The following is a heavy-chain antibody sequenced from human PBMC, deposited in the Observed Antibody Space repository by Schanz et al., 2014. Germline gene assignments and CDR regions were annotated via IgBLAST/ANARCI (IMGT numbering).Heavy chain of an antibody. CDR3: AKDHAGSDILTALGN. J-gene: IGHJ4*02. CDR2: ISNSGTTI. Sequence: VQLVESGGGLVKPGESLRLSCAASGFIFSAYTMSWIRQAPGKGLEWVSYISNSGTTIYYADSVKGRFTISRDNAKNSLYLQMNSLRVEDTAVYYCAKDHAGSDILTALGNWGQGTLVTVSS. V-gene: IGHV3-11*01. D-gene: IGHD3-9*01. CDR1: GFIFSAYT.